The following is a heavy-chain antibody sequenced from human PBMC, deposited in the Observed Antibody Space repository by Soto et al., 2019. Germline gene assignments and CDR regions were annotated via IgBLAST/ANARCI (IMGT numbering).Heavy chain of an antibody. CDR3: ARGQRWCKNYPVGGMDV. CDR2: ISYDGSNK. D-gene: IGHD5-18*01. J-gene: IGHJ6*02. Sequence: PEGSLRLSCAASGCTFSSYAMHWVRQAPGKGLEWVTVISYDGSNKYYADSVKGRFTISRDNSTNKLYLQMNSLRAEDTAVYYCARGQRWCKNYPVGGMDVWGQGTMVTVSS. CDR1: GCTFSSYA. V-gene: IGHV3-30-3*01.